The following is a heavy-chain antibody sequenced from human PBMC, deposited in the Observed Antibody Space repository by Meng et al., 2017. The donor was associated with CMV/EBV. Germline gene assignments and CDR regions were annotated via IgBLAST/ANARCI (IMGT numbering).Heavy chain of an antibody. CDR3: ARDSAEKGVSDGFDI. J-gene: IGHJ3*02. CDR2: ISAYNGNT. Sequence: ASVKVSCKASGYTFTSYGISWVRQAPGQGLEWMGWISAYNGNTNYAQKLQGRFTMTTDTSTSTAYMELRSLRSDDTAVYYCARDSAEKGVSDGFDIWGQGTMVTVSS. V-gene: IGHV1-18*01. CDR1: GYTFTSYG.